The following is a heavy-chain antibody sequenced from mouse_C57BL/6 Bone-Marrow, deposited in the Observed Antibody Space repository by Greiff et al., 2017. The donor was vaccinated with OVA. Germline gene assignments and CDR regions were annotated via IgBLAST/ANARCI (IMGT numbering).Heavy chain of an antibody. CDR1: GYTFTDYE. Sequence: VQLQESGAELVRPGASVTLSCKASGYTFTDYEMHWVKQTPVHGLEWIGAIDPETGGTAYNQKFKGKAILTADKSSSTAYMELRSLTSEDSAVYYCTRGGNYVDWHFDVWGTGTTVTVSS. V-gene: IGHV1-15*01. CDR3: TRGGNYVDWHFDV. CDR2: IDPETGGT. D-gene: IGHD2-1*01. J-gene: IGHJ1*03.